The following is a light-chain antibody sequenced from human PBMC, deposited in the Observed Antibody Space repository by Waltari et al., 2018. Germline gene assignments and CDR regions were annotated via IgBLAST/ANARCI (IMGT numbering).Light chain of an antibody. J-gene: IGLJ3*02. V-gene: IGLV3-1*01. Sequence: SSELTQPPSVSVSPGQTASITCSGDILGSKYASWYQHKPGQSPLLVLYQDLNRPSGIRERFSGSKSGNTATLTISGTQAMDDADYYCQALGSNRWVFGGGTKLTVL. CDR3: QALGSNRWV. CDR1: ILGSKY. CDR2: QDL.